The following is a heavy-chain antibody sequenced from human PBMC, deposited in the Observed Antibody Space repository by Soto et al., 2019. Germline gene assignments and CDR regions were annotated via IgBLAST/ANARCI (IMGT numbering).Heavy chain of an antibody. CDR3: TSVTGGSGWFGYGGKNLVYP. Sequence: PSETLSLTCTVSGGSISSSRYYWGWIRQPPGKGLEWIGSIYYSGSTYYNPSLKSRVTISVDTSKNQFSLKLSSVTAADTAVYYCTSVTGGSGWFGYGGKNLVYPWGQGTLVTVS. CDR2: IYYSGST. D-gene: IGHD6-19*01. CDR1: GGSISSSRYY. V-gene: IGHV4-39*01. J-gene: IGHJ5*02.